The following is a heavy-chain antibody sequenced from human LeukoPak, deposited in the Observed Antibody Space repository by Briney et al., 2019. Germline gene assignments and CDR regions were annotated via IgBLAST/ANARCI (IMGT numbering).Heavy chain of an antibody. CDR3: ARAPHFFDTTGSRYYFDY. CDR2: INHSGST. D-gene: IGHD3-22*01. CDR1: GGSFSGYY. V-gene: IGHV4-34*01. J-gene: IGHJ4*02. Sequence: PSETLSLTCAVYGGSFSGYYWSWIRQPPGKGLEWIGEINHSGSTNYNPSLKSRVTISVDTSKNQFSLKLSSVTAADTAVYYCARAPHFFDTTGSRYYFDYWGQGALVTVSS.